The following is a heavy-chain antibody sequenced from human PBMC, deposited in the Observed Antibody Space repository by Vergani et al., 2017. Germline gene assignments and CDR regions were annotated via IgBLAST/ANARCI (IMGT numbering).Heavy chain of an antibody. CDR1: GGSSSSAGYY. D-gene: IGHD4-17*01. Sequence: QVQLQESAPGLVKPSQTLALTCSVSGGSSSSAGYYWSWIRQHPGKGLEWIGYSFYSGSTYYNPSLKSRVTISVGTSKNRFSLNLNSVTAAKTAVYFCAXSRSATGTTDYLDYWGQGTLVTVSS. V-gene: IGHV4-31*03. CDR2: SFYSGST. CDR3: AXSRSATGTTDYLDY. J-gene: IGHJ4*02.